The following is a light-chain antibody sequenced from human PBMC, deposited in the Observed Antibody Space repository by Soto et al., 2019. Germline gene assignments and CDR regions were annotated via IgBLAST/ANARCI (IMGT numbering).Light chain of an antibody. J-gene: IGKJ5*01. CDR1: QNIDNK. V-gene: IGKV3-15*01. CDR2: NAV. Sequence: EIVLTQSPATLSVSPGDRATLSCRASQNIDNKLVWYQQKPGQAPSLLLSNAVTRAPGIPARFSGSGFGTEFTLTISSLQPEDFAIYYCQQYKSWWPITFGQGTRLEI. CDR3: QQYKSWWPIT.